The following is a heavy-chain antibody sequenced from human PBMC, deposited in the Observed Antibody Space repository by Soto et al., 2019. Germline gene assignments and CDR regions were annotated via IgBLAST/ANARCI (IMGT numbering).Heavy chain of an antibody. Sequence: GGSLRLSCAASGFTFSFYAMHWVRQAPGKGLEWVAVISYNGRNKHYVDSVKGRFTISRDNAKTSMYLQMNSLRAEDTGIYYCVRERKQWQTNRVYNYGLDVWGQGTTVTVSS. D-gene: IGHD6-19*01. CDR3: VRERKQWQTNRVYNYGLDV. J-gene: IGHJ6*02. CDR1: GFTFSFYA. V-gene: IGHV3-30*04. CDR2: ISYNGRNK.